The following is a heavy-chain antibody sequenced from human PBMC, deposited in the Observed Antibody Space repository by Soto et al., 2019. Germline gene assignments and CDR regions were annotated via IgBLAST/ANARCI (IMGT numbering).Heavy chain of an antibody. CDR1: GYDFTTYG. CDR2: ISAHNGNT. Sequence: QVHLVQSGAEVKKPGASVKVSCKGSGYDFTTYGITLVRQAPGQGLERMAWISAHNGNTDYAQKLQGRVTVTRDTSTSTAYMELRSLRSDDTAVYYCARGRYGDYWGQGALVTVSS. CDR3: ARGRYGDY. D-gene: IGHD1-1*01. V-gene: IGHV1-18*01. J-gene: IGHJ4*02.